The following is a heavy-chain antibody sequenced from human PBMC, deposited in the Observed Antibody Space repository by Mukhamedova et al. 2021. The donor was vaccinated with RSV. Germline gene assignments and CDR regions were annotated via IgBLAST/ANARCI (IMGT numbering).Heavy chain of an antibody. V-gene: IGHV3-23*01. CDR3: AKPDSGYDGTSFFDY. Sequence: TISRDNSKNTLYLQTNSLRADDTAVYYCAKPDSGYDGTSFFDYWGQGTLVTVSS. J-gene: IGHJ4*02. D-gene: IGHD5-12*01.